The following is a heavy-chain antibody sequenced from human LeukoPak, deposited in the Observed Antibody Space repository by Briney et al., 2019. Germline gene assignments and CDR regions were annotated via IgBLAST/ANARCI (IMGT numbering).Heavy chain of an antibody. CDR3: ARDISGDQPVYYDSSGYYL. CDR2: ISSSSSYI. Sequence: GGSLILSCAASGFTFSSYSMNWVRQAPGKGLEWVSSISSSSSYIYYADSVKGRFTISRDNAKNSLYLQMNSLRAEDTAVYYCARDISGDQPVYYDSSGYYLWGQGTLVTVSS. D-gene: IGHD3-22*01. CDR1: GFTFSSYS. V-gene: IGHV3-21*01. J-gene: IGHJ4*02.